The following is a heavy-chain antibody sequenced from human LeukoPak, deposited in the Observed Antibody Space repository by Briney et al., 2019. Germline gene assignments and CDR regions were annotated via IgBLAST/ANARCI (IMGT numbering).Heavy chain of an antibody. Sequence: GGSLRLSCAASGFSFSTFLMHWVRQDPGKGLEGVAIISYDGSNKYYADSVKGRFTISRDNSKNTRYLQMSSLRAEDTAVYYCARRHYYGSGSPNYYYYYYYGMDVWGQGTTVTVSS. CDR1: GFSFSTFL. CDR2: ISYDGSNK. CDR3: ARRHYYGSGSPNYYYYYYYGMDV. V-gene: IGHV3-30*19. J-gene: IGHJ6*02. D-gene: IGHD3-10*01.